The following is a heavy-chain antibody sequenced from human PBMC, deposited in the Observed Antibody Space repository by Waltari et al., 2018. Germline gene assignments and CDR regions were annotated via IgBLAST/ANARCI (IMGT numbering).Heavy chain of an antibody. CDR2: IYYSGST. CDR1: GGSISTHY. D-gene: IGHD4-17*01. Sequence: QVQLQESGPGLVKPSETLSLTCTVPGGSISTHYWSWIRQPPGKGLEWIGYIYYSGSTNYNPSLKSRVTISVDTSKNQFSLKLSSVTAADTAVYYCARGYGDYVNWGQGTLVTVSS. CDR3: ARGYGDYVN. V-gene: IGHV4-59*11. J-gene: IGHJ4*02.